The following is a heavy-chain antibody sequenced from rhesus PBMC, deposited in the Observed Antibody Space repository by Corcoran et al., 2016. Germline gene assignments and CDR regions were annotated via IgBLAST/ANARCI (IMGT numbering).Heavy chain of an antibody. CDR3: ARGWLAAGPRLDV. CDR1: GVSISSDY. D-gene: IGHD6-13*01. J-gene: IGHJ5-2*02. Sequence: QLQLQESGPGLVKPSETPSLTCAVSGVSISSDYWSWIRQPPGKGLGWIGRISGSGGTTDYTPSLKRRVTISTDTSKNHFSRKLRSVTAADTAVYYCARGWLAAGPRLDVWGRGVLVTVSS. CDR2: ISGSGGTT. V-gene: IGHV4-173*01.